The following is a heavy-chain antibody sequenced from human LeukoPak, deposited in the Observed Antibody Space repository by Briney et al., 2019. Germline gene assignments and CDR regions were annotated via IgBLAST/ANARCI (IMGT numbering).Heavy chain of an antibody. CDR2: IIPILGIA. V-gene: IGHV1-69*04. J-gene: IGHJ6*02. D-gene: IGHD3-10*01. Sequence: SVKVSCKASGYTLTGYYMHWVRQAPGQGLEWMGRIIPILGIANYAQKFQGRVTITADKSTSTAYMELSSLRSEDTAVYYCARAAGSGSYLYYYSMDVWGQGTTVTVSS. CDR1: GYTLTGYY. CDR3: ARAAGSGSYLYYYSMDV.